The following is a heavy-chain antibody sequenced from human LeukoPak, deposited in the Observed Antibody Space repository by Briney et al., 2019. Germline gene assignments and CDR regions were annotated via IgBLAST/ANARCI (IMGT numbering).Heavy chain of an antibody. CDR2: ISYDGSNK. J-gene: IGHJ3*02. CDR1: GFTFSSYG. D-gene: IGHD3/OR15-3a*01. V-gene: IGHV3-30*03. CDR3: ARWGFLDRFHAFDI. Sequence: PGRSLRLSCAASGFTFSSYGMHWVRQAPGKGLEWVAVISYDGSNKYYADSVKGRFTISRDNSKNTLYLQMNSLRAEDTAVYYCARWGFLDRFHAFDIWGQGTMVTVSS.